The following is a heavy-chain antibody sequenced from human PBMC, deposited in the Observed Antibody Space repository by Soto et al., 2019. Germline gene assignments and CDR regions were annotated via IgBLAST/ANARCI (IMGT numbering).Heavy chain of an antibody. J-gene: IGHJ4*02. CDR2: ISSDGRDK. CDR3: VSQVGVDS. D-gene: IGHD3-16*01. CDR1: GFTFSTYN. Sequence: QVQLVESGGGVVQPGGSLRLACAASGFTFSTYNMYWVRQAPGKGLEGVAIISSDGRDKYYADSVKGRCTISRDNPNNAVFLQVDRLSVEDTAVFYCVSQVGVDSWGQGTLVTVYS. V-gene: IGHV3-30*04.